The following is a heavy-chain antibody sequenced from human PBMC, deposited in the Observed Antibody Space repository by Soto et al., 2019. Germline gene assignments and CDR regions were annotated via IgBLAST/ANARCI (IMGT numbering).Heavy chain of an antibody. CDR3: ARDYYDSSGYDAFDI. D-gene: IGHD3-22*01. Sequence: GASVKVSCKASGYTFTSYYMHWVRQARGQGLEWMGIINPSGGSTSYAQKFQGRVTMTRDTSTSTVYMELSSLRSEDTAVYYCARDYYDSSGYDAFDIWGQGTMVTVSS. J-gene: IGHJ3*02. CDR1: GYTFTSYY. CDR2: INPSGGST. V-gene: IGHV1-46*01.